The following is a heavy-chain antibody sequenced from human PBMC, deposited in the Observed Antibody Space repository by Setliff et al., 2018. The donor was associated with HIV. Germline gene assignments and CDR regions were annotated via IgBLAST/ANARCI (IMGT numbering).Heavy chain of an antibody. J-gene: IGHJ4*02. D-gene: IGHD3-10*01. V-gene: IGHV1-2*02. Sequence: ASVKVSCKASGYLFTGYYMHWVRQAPGQGLEWMGWINVNSGGTKYAQKFQGRVTMTRDTSTSTAYMEVNSLRSDDTAVYYCAREGSPIYYFDYWSQGTLVTVSS. CDR1: GYLFTGYY. CDR3: AREGSPIYYFDY. CDR2: INVNSGGT.